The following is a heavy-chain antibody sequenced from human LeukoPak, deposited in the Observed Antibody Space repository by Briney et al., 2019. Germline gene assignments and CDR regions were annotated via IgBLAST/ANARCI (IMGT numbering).Heavy chain of an antibody. V-gene: IGHV4-59*01. CDR3: ASWAQFSSGWYGPAFDI. CDR2: IYYSGST. J-gene: IGHJ3*02. D-gene: IGHD6-19*01. CDR1: GGSISSYY. Sequence: SETLSLTCTVSGGSISSYYWSCLRQPPGKGLEWIGYIYYSGSTNYNPSLKSRVTISVDPSKNRFSLKLSSVTAADTAVYYCASWAQFSSGWYGPAFDIWGQGTMVTVSS.